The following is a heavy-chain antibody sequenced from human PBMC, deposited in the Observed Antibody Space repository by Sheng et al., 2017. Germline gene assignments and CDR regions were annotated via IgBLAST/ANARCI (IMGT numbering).Heavy chain of an antibody. Sequence: HLQLQESGPGLVKPSETLSLTCTVSGGSFSSSSHYWAWIRQPPGKGLEWIGSIYYSGSIFYNPSLKSRVTISEDPSNRQFSLRLTSVTAADTAVYFCARNXPAAGAPYYFDHWGQGMAGPPSPQ. CDR3: ARNXPAAGAPYYFDH. J-gene: IGHJ4*02. CDR2: IYYSGSI. CDR1: GGSFSSSSHY. D-gene: IGHD6-13*01. V-gene: IGHV4-39*07.